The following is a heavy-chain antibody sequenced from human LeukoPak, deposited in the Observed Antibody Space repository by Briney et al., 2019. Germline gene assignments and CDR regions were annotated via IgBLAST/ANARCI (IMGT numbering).Heavy chain of an antibody. J-gene: IGHJ3*02. CDR2: IWYDGSNK. CDR3: AKIGGGAAPNAFNI. CDR1: GFTFSSYG. D-gene: IGHD6-6*01. Sequence: GGSLRLSCAASGFTFSSYGMHWVRQAPGKGLEWVAFIWYDGSNKYYADSVRGRFTISRDNSKNTLYLQMNSLRAEDTAVYYCAKIGGGAAPNAFNIWGQGTMVTVSS. V-gene: IGHV3-30*02.